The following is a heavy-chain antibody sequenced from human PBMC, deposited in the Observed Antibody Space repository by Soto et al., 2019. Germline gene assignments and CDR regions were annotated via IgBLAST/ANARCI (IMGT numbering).Heavy chain of an antibody. Sequence: QVQLVQSGAEVKKPGASVKVACKTSGYTFTNYFVHWVRQAPGQGLEWMGAINPGSRITNYALKFQGRVTMTRDTSTNTVYLELSSLRSEDTAVYSCARGPNYYDFWAGSYYYHGMDVWGQGTTVTVSS. J-gene: IGHJ6*02. CDR2: INPGSRIT. CDR1: GYTFTNYF. CDR3: ARGPNYYDFWAGSYYYHGMDV. D-gene: IGHD3-3*01. V-gene: IGHV1-46*01.